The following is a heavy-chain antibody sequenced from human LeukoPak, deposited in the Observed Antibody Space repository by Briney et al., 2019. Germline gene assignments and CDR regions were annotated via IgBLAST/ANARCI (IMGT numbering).Heavy chain of an antibody. J-gene: IGHJ4*02. CDR1: GFTFSDYY. CDR2: ISSSGSII. CDR3: ARVGYDSSGRFDY. Sequence: GGSLRLSCAASGFTFSDYYMTWIRQAPGKGREGVSYISSSGSIIYYADSVKGRFIISRDNAKNSLYLQMNSLRAEDTAVYFCARVGYDSSGRFDYWGQGTLVTVST. V-gene: IGHV3-11*04. D-gene: IGHD3-22*01.